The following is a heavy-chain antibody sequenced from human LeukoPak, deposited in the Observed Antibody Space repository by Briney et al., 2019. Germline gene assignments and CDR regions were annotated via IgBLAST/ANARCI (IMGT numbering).Heavy chain of an antibody. Sequence: SETLSLTCTVSGGSISSYYWSWIRQPPGKGLEWIGYIYYSGSTNYNPSLKSRVTTSVDTSKNQFSLKLSSVTAADTAVYYCARDYGDYMYDYWGQGTLVTVSS. J-gene: IGHJ4*02. D-gene: IGHD4-17*01. CDR1: GGSISSYY. V-gene: IGHV4-59*01. CDR2: IYYSGST. CDR3: ARDYGDYMYDY.